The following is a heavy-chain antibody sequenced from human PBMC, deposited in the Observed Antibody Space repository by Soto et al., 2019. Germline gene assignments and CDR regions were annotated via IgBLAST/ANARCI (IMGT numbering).Heavy chain of an antibody. CDR1: GGSFSGYY. CDR2: INHSGST. CDR3: ARGTRLQRVYYYYYMDV. Sequence: PSETLSLTCAVYGGSFSGYYWSWIRQPPGKGLEWIGEINHSGSTNYNPSLKSRVTISVDTSKNQFSLKLSSVTAADTAVYYCARGTRLQRVYYYYYMDVWGKGTTVTVSS. V-gene: IGHV4-34*01. J-gene: IGHJ6*03. D-gene: IGHD4-4*01.